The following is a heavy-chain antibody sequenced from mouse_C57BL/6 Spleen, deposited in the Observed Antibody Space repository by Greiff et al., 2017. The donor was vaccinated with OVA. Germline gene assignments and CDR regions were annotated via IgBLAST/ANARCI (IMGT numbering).Heavy chain of an antibody. CDR1: GYTFTSYG. J-gene: IGHJ4*01. CDR3: EKWTRDGYSHYYARDY. CDR2: IYPRSGNT. V-gene: IGHV1-81*01. Sequence: QVQLQQSGAELARPGASVKLSCKASGYTFTSYGISWVKQRTGQGLEWIGEIYPRSGNTYYNEQFKGKATLTADKSSSTAYRELRRLTSEDSAVYVSEKWTRDGYSHYYARDYWGQGTSVTVSS. D-gene: IGHD2-3*01.